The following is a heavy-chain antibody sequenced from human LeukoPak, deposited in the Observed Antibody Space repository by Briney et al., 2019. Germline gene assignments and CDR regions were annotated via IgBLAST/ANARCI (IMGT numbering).Heavy chain of an antibody. Sequence: PSETLSLTCTVSGGSINNYYWSWIRQPPGKGLEWIGYIYYSGSTNYNPSLKSRVTISVNTSKNQFSLKLSSVTAADTAVYYCARVAGGLRLDYWGQGTLVTVSS. J-gene: IGHJ4*02. CDR3: ARVAGGLRLDY. V-gene: IGHV4-59*01. D-gene: IGHD3-16*01. CDR1: GGSINNYY. CDR2: IYYSGST.